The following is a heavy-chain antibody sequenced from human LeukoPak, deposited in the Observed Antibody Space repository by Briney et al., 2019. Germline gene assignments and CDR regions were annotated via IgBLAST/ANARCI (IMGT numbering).Heavy chain of an antibody. Sequence: GSLRLSCAASGFSVSSNDMSWVRQAPGKGLEWVGRIKRKTDDGTTDYAIPVKGRFTISRDDSKNTLYLQMNSLKTEGTALYYCAREECTSSTCYGYWGQGTLVTVSS. J-gene: IGHJ4*02. D-gene: IGHD2-2*01. V-gene: IGHV3-15*01. CDR2: IKRKTDDGTT. CDR1: GFSVSSND. CDR3: AREECTSSTCYGY.